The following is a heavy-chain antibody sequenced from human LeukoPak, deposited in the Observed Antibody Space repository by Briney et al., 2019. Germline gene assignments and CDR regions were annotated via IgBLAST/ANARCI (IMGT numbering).Heavy chain of an antibody. D-gene: IGHD2-2*01. V-gene: IGHV1-8*01. CDR1: GYTFTSYD. CDR2: MNPNSGNT. CDR3: ARAQRYCSSTSCYGSYYYGMDV. J-gene: IGHJ6*02. Sequence: ASVKVSCKASGYTFTSYDINWVRQATGQGLEWMGWMNPNSGNTGYAQKFQGGVTMTRNTSISTAYMELSSLRSEDTAVYYCARAQRYCSSTSCYGSYYYGMDVWGQGTTVTVSS.